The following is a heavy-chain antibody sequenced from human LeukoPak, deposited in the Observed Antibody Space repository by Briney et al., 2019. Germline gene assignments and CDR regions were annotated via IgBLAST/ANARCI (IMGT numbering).Heavy chain of an antibody. CDR2: ISGSGGST. CDR3: AKDAYLARLLWFGEFDY. J-gene: IGHJ4*02. V-gene: IGHV3-23*01. Sequence: GGSLRLSCAASGFTFSSYAMSWVRQAPGKGLEWVSAISGSGGSTYYADSVKGRFTISRDNSKNTLYLQMNSLRAEDTAVYYCAKDAYLARLLWFGEFDYWGQGTLVTVSS. D-gene: IGHD3-10*01. CDR1: GFTFSSYA.